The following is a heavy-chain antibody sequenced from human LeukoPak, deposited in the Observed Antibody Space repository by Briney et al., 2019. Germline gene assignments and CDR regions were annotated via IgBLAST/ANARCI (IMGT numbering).Heavy chain of an antibody. CDR1: GFTFSRYA. Sequence: LQPGGSLRLSCSASGFTFSRYAMHWVRQAPGKGLEYVSAISSNGGSTYYADSVKGRFTISRDNSKNTLYLQMSSLRAEDTAVYYCVKSGSYYNEPYYFDYWGQGTLVTVSS. CDR2: ISSNGGST. D-gene: IGHD3-10*01. J-gene: IGHJ4*02. CDR3: VKSGSYYNEPYYFDY. V-gene: IGHV3-64D*06.